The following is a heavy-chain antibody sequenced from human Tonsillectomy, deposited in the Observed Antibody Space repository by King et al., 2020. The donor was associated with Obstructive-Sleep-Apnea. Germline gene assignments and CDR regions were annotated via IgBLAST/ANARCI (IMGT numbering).Heavy chain of an antibody. Sequence: VQLVESGGGLVQPGGSLRLSCAASGFTFNSYAMSWVRQAPGKGLDWVSTISGIGDITYYADSVRGRFTISRDNTKKTLSLQMNSLRTEDTAIYDCAKLVGSTGVDYWGQGTLVAVSS. V-gene: IGHV3-23*04. CDR3: AKLVGSTGVDY. J-gene: IGHJ4*02. D-gene: IGHD2-8*02. CDR1: GFTFNSYA. CDR2: ISGIGDIT.